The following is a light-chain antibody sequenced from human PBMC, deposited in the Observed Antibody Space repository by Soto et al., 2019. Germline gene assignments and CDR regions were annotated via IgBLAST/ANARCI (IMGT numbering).Light chain of an antibody. Sequence: EIVLTQSPAILSVSAGERATLSCRASQSISRSLAWYQQKPGQAPRLLISDASTRATGIPARFSGSGSGTEFTLTISSLQSEDFAVYYCQQYGSSLITFGQGTRLEIK. J-gene: IGKJ5*01. CDR1: QSISRS. CDR3: QQYGSSLIT. V-gene: IGKV3-15*01. CDR2: DAS.